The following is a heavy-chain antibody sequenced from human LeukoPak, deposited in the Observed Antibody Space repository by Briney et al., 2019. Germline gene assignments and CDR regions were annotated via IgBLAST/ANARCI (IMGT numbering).Heavy chain of an antibody. CDR3: AKDREYYYDSSGGWYFDL. D-gene: IGHD3-22*01. V-gene: IGHV3-30*04. J-gene: IGHJ2*01. CDR2: ISYDGSDQ. CDR1: GFTFSNYA. Sequence: GGSLRLSCAASGFTFSNYAIHWVRQAPGKGLEWVAVISYDGSDQYYADSVKGRFTISRDNSKNTLYLQMNSLRAEDTAVYYCAKDREYYYDSSGGWYFDLWGRGTLVTVSS.